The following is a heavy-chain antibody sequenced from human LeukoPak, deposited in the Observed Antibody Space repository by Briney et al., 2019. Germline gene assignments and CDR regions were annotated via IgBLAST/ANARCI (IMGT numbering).Heavy chain of an antibody. CDR1: GGSISSYY. J-gene: IGHJ6*02. CDR3: ARVKGAVVVPAAIYYYYGMDV. CDR2: IYYSGST. D-gene: IGHD2-2*01. V-gene: IGHV4-59*01. Sequence: SETLSLTCTVSGGSISSYYWSWIRQPPGKGLERIGYIYYSGSTNYNPSLKSRVTISVDTSKNQFSLKLSSVTAADTAVYYCARVKGAVVVPAAIYYYYGMDVWGQGTTVTVSS.